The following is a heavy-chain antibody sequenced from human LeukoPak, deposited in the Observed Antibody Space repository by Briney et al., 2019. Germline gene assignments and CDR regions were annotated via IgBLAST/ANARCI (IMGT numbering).Heavy chain of an antibody. CDR2: ISWDGGTT. Sequence: AGGSLRLSCAASGFTFEDYTMHWVRQAPGKGLEWVSLISWDGGTTYYADSVKGRFTISRDNSKNSLYLQMNSLRTEDTALYYCAKGAAAGSSLDYWGQGTLVTVSS. J-gene: IGHJ4*02. CDR1: GFTFEDYT. CDR3: AKGAAAGSSLDY. V-gene: IGHV3-43*01. D-gene: IGHD6-13*01.